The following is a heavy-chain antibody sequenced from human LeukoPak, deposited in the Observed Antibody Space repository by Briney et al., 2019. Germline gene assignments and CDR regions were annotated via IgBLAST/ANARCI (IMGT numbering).Heavy chain of an antibody. D-gene: IGHD3-22*01. Sequence: SQTLSLTCTVSGGSISSGSYYWSWIRQPAGKGLEWIGRIYTSGSTNYNPSLTSRVTISVDTSKNQFSLKLSSVTAADTAVYYCARDSNYYDSSGYYYLSDYWGQGTLVTVSS. J-gene: IGHJ4*02. CDR3: ARDSNYYDSSGYYYLSDY. CDR1: GGSISSGSYY. CDR2: IYTSGST. V-gene: IGHV4-61*02.